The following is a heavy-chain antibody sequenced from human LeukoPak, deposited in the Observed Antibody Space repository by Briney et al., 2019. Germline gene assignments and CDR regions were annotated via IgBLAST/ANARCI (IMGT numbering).Heavy chain of an antibody. CDR3: TTVFQPLGYCSSTSCYPNY. D-gene: IGHD2-2*01. CDR1: GFTFSNAW. J-gene: IGHJ4*02. Sequence: GGSLRLSCAASGFTFSNAWMSWVRQAPGKGLEWVGRIKSKTDGGATDYAAPGKGRFTIARDDSKNTLYLQMNSLKTEDTAVYYCTTVFQPLGYCSSTSCYPNYWGQGTLVTVSS. V-gene: IGHV3-15*01. CDR2: IKSKTDGGAT.